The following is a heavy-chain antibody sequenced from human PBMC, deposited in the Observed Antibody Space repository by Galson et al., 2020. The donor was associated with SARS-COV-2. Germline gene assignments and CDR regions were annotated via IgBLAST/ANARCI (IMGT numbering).Heavy chain of an antibody. J-gene: IGHJ6*02. CDR3: ATGLAVAGTALAYYYYYGMDV. D-gene: IGHD6-19*01. CDR2: FDPEDGET. Sequence: GESLKISCKVSGYTLTELSMHWVRQAPGKGPEWMGGFDPEDGETIYAQKFQGRVTMTEDTSTDTAYMELSSLRSEDTAVYYCATGLAVAGTALAYYYYYGMDVWGQGTTVTVSS. V-gene: IGHV1-24*01. CDR1: GYTLTELS.